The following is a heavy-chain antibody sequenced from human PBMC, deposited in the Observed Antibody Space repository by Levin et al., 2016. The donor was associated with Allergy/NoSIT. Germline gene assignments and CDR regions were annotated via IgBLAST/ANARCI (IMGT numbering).Heavy chain of an antibody. V-gene: IGHV3-64D*06. Sequence: GESLKISCSASGFTFISYSIHWVRQAPGKGLEYVSAISTKGDRTYYADSVKGRFTISRDNSRNALYLQMSSLRPNDTAVYYCVRASPYSSKWNLPTYYDDLGVWGQGTTVTVSS. CDR1: GFTFISYS. CDR2: ISTKGDRT. CDR3: VRASPYSSKWNLPTYYDDLGV. D-gene: IGHD6-13*01. J-gene: IGHJ6*02.